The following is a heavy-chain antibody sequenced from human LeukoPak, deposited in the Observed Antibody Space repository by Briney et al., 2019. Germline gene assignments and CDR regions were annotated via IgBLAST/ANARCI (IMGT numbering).Heavy chain of an antibody. J-gene: IGHJ4*02. CDR2: IYYSGSA. V-gene: IGHV4-39*01. Sequence: PSETLSLTCTVSGGSISSSTYYWGWIRQPPGKGLEWIGSIYYSGSAYYGPSLKSRVTISVDTSKNQFSLKLSSVTAADTAVYYCARHEEPIAAAAAYFDYWGQGTLVTVSS. CDR3: ARHEEPIAAAAAYFDY. CDR1: GGSISSSTYY. D-gene: IGHD6-13*01.